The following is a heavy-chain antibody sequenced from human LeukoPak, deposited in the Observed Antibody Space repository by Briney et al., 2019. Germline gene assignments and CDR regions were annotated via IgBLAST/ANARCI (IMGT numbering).Heavy chain of an antibody. D-gene: IGHD3-10*01. CDR3: ARDSYGSGSYDY. Sequence: SETLSLTCTVSGGSISSSSYYWGWIRQPPGKGLEWIGSIYHSGSTYYNPSLKSRVTISVDTSKNQFSLKLSSVTAADTAVYYCARDSYGSGSYDYWGQGTLVTVSS. CDR1: GGSISSSSYY. V-gene: IGHV4-39*07. J-gene: IGHJ4*02. CDR2: IYHSGST.